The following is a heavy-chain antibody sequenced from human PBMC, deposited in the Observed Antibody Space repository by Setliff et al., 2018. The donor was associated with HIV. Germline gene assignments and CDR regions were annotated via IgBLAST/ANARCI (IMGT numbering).Heavy chain of an antibody. D-gene: IGHD3-10*01. CDR2: INHRGST. Sequence: KASETLSLTCAIYGGSFRGYFWIWIRQPPGKGLEWIGEINHRGSTNYNSSLKSRVTIGVDTSKNQFSLNLSAVTAADTAVYYCARGSVFWDRGNHYQYMDVWATGTTVTVS. J-gene: IGHJ6*03. CDR3: ARGSVFWDRGNHYQYMDV. V-gene: IGHV4-34*01. CDR1: GGSFRGYF.